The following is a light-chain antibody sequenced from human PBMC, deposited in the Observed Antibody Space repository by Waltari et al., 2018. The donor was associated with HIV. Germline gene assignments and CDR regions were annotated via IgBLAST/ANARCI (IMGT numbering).Light chain of an antibody. CDR2: KDS. J-gene: IGLJ1*01. CDR1: ALPQQY. Sequence: SYELTQPPSVSVSPGQTARITCSGDALPQQYAYWYQQKPGQAPVLVIYKDSGRPSGIPERFSGSSSGTTVTLTISGVQAEDEADYYCQSADSSGTYVFGTGTKVTVL. CDR3: QSADSSGTYV. V-gene: IGLV3-25*03.